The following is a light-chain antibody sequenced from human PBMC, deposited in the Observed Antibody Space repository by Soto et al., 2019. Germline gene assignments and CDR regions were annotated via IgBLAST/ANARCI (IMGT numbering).Light chain of an antibody. CDR2: GAS. Sequence: DIQMTQSPSSLSASVGDRVTITCRASQSISSSLNWYQQKPGKAPKVLIYGASSLQSGVPSRFRGRGSGTDFTLTISSLQPEDFATYYCQQSYTTPRTFGQGTKVEI. J-gene: IGKJ1*01. CDR3: QQSYTTPRT. V-gene: IGKV1-39*01. CDR1: QSISSS.